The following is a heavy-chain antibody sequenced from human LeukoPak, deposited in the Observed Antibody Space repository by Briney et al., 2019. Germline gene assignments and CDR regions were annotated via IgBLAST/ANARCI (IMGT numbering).Heavy chain of an antibody. CDR1: GGSFSGYY. Sequence: SETLSLTCAVYGGSFSGYYWSWIRQPPRKGLEWIGEINHSGSTNYNPSLTSRVTISVDTSTTQFSPKLRSVTAADTAVYYCARVVPPYYYGSGSYYNVYGMDVWGQGTTVTVSS. CDR3: ARVVPPYYYGSGSYYNVYGMDV. CDR2: INHSGST. J-gene: IGHJ6*02. V-gene: IGHV4-34*01. D-gene: IGHD3-10*01.